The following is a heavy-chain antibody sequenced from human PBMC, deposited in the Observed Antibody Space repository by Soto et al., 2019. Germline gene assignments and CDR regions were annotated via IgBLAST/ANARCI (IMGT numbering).Heavy chain of an antibody. CDR3: ALALGPTTGLDY. J-gene: IGHJ4*02. Sequence: LSLTCSVSGASTVSHYHWTWIRQPPGKGLEWMGYIFNSGTTFYNPSLTSRLSISMDTSGNHFSLELRSVTAADTAVYYCALALGPTTGLDYWGQGTLVTVS. D-gene: IGHD1-26*01. CDR1: GASTVSHYH. CDR2: IFNSGTT. V-gene: IGHV4-31*02.